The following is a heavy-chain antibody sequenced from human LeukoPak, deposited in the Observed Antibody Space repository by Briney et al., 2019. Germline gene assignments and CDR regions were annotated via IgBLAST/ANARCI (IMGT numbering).Heavy chain of an antibody. CDR3: ARGKAAGADY. V-gene: IGHV1-46*01. CDR2: INPSGGST. Sequence: ASVKVSCKASGYTFTSYYMHWVRQAPGQGLEWMGIINPSGGSTSYAQKFQGRVTITADTSTGTVYMELTTLRSEDTAIYYCARGKAAGADYWGQGTLVTVSS. J-gene: IGHJ4*02. D-gene: IGHD6-13*01. CDR1: GYTFTSYY.